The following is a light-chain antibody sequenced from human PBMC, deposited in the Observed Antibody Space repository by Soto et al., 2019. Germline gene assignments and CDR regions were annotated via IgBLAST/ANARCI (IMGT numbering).Light chain of an antibody. Sequence: DMQMTQSPSSLSASVGDRVTITCRASQSISSYLSWYQQKPGKAPKLLINVASTLQSGVPSRFRGSWSVTDFTLAISSLQPEEFATYYCQQSSSTPQTFGGGTNLDIK. CDR1: QSISSY. V-gene: IGKV1-39*01. CDR3: QQSSSTPQT. CDR2: VAS. J-gene: IGKJ4*01.